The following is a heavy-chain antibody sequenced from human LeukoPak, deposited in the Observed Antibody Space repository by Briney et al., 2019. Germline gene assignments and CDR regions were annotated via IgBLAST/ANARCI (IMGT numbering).Heavy chain of an antibody. CDR2: LTGNGAGT. CDR3: AKEAVEYFDY. J-gene: IGHJ4*02. Sequence: PGGSLRLSCVASGFTFSGSATSWVRQAPGKGLEWVSALTGNGAGTYYADSVKGRFTISRDNSKNTMYLQMNSLRAEDTALYYCAKEAVEYFDYWGQGDLVTVSS. CDR1: GFTFSGSA. V-gene: IGHV3-23*01.